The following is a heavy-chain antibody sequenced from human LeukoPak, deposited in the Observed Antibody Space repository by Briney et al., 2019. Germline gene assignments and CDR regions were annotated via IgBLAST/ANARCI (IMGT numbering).Heavy chain of an antibody. V-gene: IGHV4-61*02. Sequence: PSETLSLTCTVSGGSISSGDYYWSWGRQPAGKGLEWIGRIYNSWSTRYNPSLQYHPSPKSRVTISKDTSRNLFSLNLNSVTAADTAIYYCARDRHEAGMRVSSFEHWGQGTPVTVSS. CDR3: ARDRHEAGMRVSSFEH. CDR2: IYNSWST. D-gene: IGHD6-13*01. J-gene: IGHJ4*02. CDR1: GGSISSGDYY.